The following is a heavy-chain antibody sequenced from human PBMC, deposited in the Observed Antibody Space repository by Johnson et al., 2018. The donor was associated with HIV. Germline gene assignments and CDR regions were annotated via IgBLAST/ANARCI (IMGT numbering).Heavy chain of an antibody. CDR2: ISGTGST. D-gene: IGHD2-21*02. CDR1: GFTFSSYA. CDR3: ARDDDSDAFDI. V-gene: IGHV3-NL1*01. Sequence: QVQLVESGGGVVQPGRSLRLSCAASGFTFSSYAMHWVRQAPGKGLEWVSEISGTGSTHYADSVKGRFTISRDNSENTLYLQMNSLRTEDTAVYYCARDDDSDAFDIWGQGTLVTVSS. J-gene: IGHJ3*02.